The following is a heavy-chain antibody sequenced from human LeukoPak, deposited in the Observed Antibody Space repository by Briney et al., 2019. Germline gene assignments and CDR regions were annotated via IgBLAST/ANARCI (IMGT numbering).Heavy chain of an antibody. CDR1: GFTFDDYA. Sequence: GGSLRLSCAASGFTFDDYAMHWVRQAPGKGLEWVAVISYDGSNKYYADSVKGRFTISRDKSKNTLYLQMNSLRAEDTAVYYCAKDRQWLAYFDYWGQGTLVTVSS. V-gene: IGHV3-30*18. CDR2: ISYDGSNK. D-gene: IGHD6-19*01. J-gene: IGHJ4*02. CDR3: AKDRQWLAYFDY.